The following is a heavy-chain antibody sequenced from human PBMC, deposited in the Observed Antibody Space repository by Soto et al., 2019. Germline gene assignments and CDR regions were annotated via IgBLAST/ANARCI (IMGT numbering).Heavy chain of an antibody. Sequence: SETLSLTCAVYGGYFSGYYWSWISQPPGKGLEWIGEINHSGSTNYNPSLKSRVTISVDTSKNQFSLKLSPVTAADTAVYYCARAGSYYDFWSGYPNYYYGMDVWGQGTTVTVSS. CDR3: ARAGSYYDFWSGYPNYYYGMDV. V-gene: IGHV4-34*01. CDR1: GGYFSGYY. CDR2: INHSGST. D-gene: IGHD3-3*01. J-gene: IGHJ6*02.